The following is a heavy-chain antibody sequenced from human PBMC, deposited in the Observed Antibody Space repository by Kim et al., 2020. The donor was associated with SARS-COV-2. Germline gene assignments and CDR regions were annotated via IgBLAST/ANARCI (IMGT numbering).Heavy chain of an antibody. CDR3: ARRRSLGGVGANGRRDYFDY. Sequence: SETLSLTCAVYGGSFSGYYWSWIRQPPGKGLEWIGEINHSGSTNYNPSLKSRVTISVDTSKNQFSLKLSSVTAADTAVYYCARRRSLGGVGANGRRDYFDYWGQGTLVTVSS. V-gene: IGHV4-34*01. J-gene: IGHJ4*02. CDR1: GGSFSGYY. CDR2: INHSGST. D-gene: IGHD1-26*01.